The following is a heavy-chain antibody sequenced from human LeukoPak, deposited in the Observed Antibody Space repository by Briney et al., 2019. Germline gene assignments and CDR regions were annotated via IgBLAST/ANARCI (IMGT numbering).Heavy chain of an antibody. J-gene: IGHJ5*02. CDR3: ARDRQIFGALSWFDP. CDR1: GGSISSGSYY. D-gene: IGHD3-3*01. V-gene: IGHV4-61*02. CDR2: IYTSGST. Sequence: SETLSLTCTVSGGSISSGSYYWSWIRQPAGKGLEWIGRIYTSGSTNYNPSLKSRVTISVDTSKNQFSLKLSSVTAADTAVYYCARDRQIFGALSWFDPWGQGTLVTVSS.